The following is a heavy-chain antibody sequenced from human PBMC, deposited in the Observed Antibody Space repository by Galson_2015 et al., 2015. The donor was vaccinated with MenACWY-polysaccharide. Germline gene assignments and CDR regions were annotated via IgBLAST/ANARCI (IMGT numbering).Heavy chain of an antibody. CDR1: EFTFNSDA. CDR2: VRSSGTNT. Sequence: ALRLCCAASEFTFNSDAMSWVRQAPGKGLEWVSAVRSSGTNTYYADSVKDRFTISRDNSKNTLCLQMNSLRAEDPAVYYCAKDSTDFWSVAGRFDHWGQGTLVTVSS. V-gene: IGHV3-23*01. CDR3: AKDSTDFWSVAGRFDH. D-gene: IGHD3-3*01. J-gene: IGHJ5*02.